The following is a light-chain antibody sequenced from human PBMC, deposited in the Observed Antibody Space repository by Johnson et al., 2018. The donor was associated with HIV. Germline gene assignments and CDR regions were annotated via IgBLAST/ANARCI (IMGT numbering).Light chain of an antibody. J-gene: IGLJ1*01. CDR1: SSNIGNNY. Sequence: VLTQPPSVSAAPGQKVTISCSGSSSNIGNNYVSWYQQLPGTAPKLLIYENNKRPSGIPDRFSGSKSGTSATLGITGLQTGDEADYYCGTWDSSLSAGQGVFGTGTKVTVL. V-gene: IGLV1-51*02. CDR3: GTWDSSLSAGQGV. CDR2: ENN.